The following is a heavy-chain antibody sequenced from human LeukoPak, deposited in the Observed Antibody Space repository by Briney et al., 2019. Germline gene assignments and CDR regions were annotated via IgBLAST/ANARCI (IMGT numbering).Heavy chain of an antibody. J-gene: IGHJ1*01. CDR3: ARGHSPVTTKVSYFQH. Sequence: SQTLSLTCAVYGGSFSGYYWSWIRQPPGKGLEWIGEINHSGSTNYNPSLKSRVAILVDTSKNQFSLKLSSVTAADTAVYYCARGHSPVTTKVSYFQHWGQGTLVTVSS. CDR1: GGSFSGYY. CDR2: INHSGST. V-gene: IGHV4-34*01. D-gene: IGHD4-17*01.